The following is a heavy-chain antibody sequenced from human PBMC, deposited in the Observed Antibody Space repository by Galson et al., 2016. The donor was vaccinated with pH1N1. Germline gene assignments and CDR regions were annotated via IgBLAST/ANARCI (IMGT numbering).Heavy chain of an antibody. Sequence: SLRLSCAASGFIFGSYTINWVRQTPGRGPEWVSSISGSSGNIYYADSVKGRFTISRDNAKNSLYLQMNNLRHEDTAVYYCAREPYFPPYFDNWGQGTLVTVSS. CDR1: GFIFGSYT. J-gene: IGHJ4*02. CDR3: AREPYFPPYFDN. CDR2: ISGSSGNI. D-gene: IGHD3-10*01. V-gene: IGHV3-21*06.